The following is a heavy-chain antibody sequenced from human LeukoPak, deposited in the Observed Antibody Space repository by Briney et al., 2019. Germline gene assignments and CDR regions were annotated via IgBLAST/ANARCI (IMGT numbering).Heavy chain of an antibody. CDR2: ISRTSSDI. D-gene: IGHD2-2*01. J-gene: IGHJ4*02. CDR1: GFSFSGYS. V-gene: IGHV3-21*01. Sequence: GGSLRLSCAASGFSFSGYSMSWVRQVPGKGLEWVSFISRTSSDIYHADSVKGRFTISRDNAKNSLYLQMNSLRAEDTAVYYCARDLPAAVDWGQGTLVTASS. CDR3: ARDLPAAVD.